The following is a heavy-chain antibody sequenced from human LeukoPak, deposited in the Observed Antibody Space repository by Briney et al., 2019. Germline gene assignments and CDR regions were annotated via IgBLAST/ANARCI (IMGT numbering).Heavy chain of an antibody. D-gene: IGHD1-1*01. V-gene: IGHV4-59*01. Sequence: SETLSLTCTVSGSSISSYYWSWIRQPPGQGLEWIGHIHNSGNTNYNPSLKSRVTLSVDTSKNQFSLKLSSVTAADTAVYYCAREGTTGRNLNWFDSWGQGTLVTVSS. J-gene: IGHJ5*01. CDR1: GSSISSYY. CDR2: IHNSGNT. CDR3: AREGTTGRNLNWFDS.